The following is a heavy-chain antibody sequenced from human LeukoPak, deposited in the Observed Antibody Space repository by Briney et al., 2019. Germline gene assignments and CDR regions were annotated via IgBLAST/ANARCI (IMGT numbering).Heavy chain of an antibody. CDR3: ARCTTGRTFGSLREIKRSREIDY. Sequence: GGSLRLSCAVSGFSSSTFWTSWVRQPAGKGLEWVANIHQDGSEKYYVDSVRGRFAISRDNAKNSLYLQMNSLRVEDTAVYYCARCTTGRTFGSLREIKRSREIDYWGQGTLVTVSS. V-gene: IGHV3-7*01. CDR2: IHQDGSEK. D-gene: IGHD1-1*01. CDR1: GFSSSTFW. J-gene: IGHJ4*02.